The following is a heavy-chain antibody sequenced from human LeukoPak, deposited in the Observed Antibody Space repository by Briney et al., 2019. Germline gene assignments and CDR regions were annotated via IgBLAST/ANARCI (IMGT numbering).Heavy chain of an antibody. Sequence: ASVKVSCKASGYTFTGYYMHRVRQAPGQGLEWMGRINPNNGATNYAQKFQGRVTITGDTSISTAYMELSSLRSDDTAVYYCARDTRVAYYYDSSAFYPYYFDYWGQGTLVTVSS. J-gene: IGHJ4*02. D-gene: IGHD3-22*01. CDR2: INPNNGAT. V-gene: IGHV1-2*06. CDR1: GYTFTGYY. CDR3: ARDTRVAYYYDSSAFYPYYFDY.